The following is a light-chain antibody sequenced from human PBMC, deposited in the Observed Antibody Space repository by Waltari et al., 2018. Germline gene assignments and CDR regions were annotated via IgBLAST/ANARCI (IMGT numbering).Light chain of an antibody. Sequence: VLTQSPATLSLSPGDRATLSCRASQYIGDYLAWYQQKPGQAPRLLMSEASNRATGVPDMFSASGSGTDFTLTVSRLEPEDFAVYYCQNRRNWPLLTFGGGTKVEIK. CDR1: QYIGDY. CDR3: QNRRNWPLLT. J-gene: IGKJ4*01. V-gene: IGKV3-11*01. CDR2: EAS.